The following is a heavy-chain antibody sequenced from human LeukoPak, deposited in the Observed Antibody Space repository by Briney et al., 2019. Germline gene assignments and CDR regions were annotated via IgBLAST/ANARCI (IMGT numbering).Heavy chain of an antibody. CDR3: ARADCSSTSCYEAEYFQH. CDR1: GGSFSGYY. V-gene: IGHV4-34*01. Sequence: PSETQSLTCAVYGGSFSGYYWSWIRQPPGKGLEWIGEINHSGSTNYNPSLKSRVTISVDTSKNQFSLKLSSVTAADTAVYYCARADCSSTSCYEAEYFQHWGQGTLVTVSS. D-gene: IGHD2-2*01. J-gene: IGHJ1*01. CDR2: INHSGST.